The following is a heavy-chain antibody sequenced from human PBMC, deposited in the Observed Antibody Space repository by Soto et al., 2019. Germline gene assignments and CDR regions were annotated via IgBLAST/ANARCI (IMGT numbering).Heavy chain of an antibody. D-gene: IGHD3-10*01. Sequence: SETLSLTCICSKASLSNTIFYLGWARQPPRKGMEWFGRISHTWSTYYNPSLQGRVTISLDTSKNQFSLKLSSVTAADTAVYFCGGRSSLASVERFIGEISNYNLFDPWSQGTLVTVSS. V-gene: IGHV4-39*01. CDR3: GGRSSLASVERFIGEISNYNLFDP. J-gene: IGHJ5*02. CDR1: KASLSNTIFY. CDR2: ISHTWST.